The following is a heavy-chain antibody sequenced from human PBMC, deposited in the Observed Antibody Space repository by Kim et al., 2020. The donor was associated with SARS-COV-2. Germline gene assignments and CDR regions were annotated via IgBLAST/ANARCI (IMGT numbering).Heavy chain of an antibody. CDR3: ARDRGGWYDAFDI. J-gene: IGHJ3*02. D-gene: IGHD6-19*01. Sequence: YSQKFQGRVTITRDTSASTAYMELSSLRSEDTAVYYCARDRGGWYDAFDIWGQGTMVTVSS. V-gene: IGHV1-3*01.